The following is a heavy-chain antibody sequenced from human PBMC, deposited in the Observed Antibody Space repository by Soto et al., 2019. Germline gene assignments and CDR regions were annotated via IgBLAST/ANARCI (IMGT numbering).Heavy chain of an antibody. Sequence: ASVKVSCKASGYTFTGYYMHWVRQAPGQGLEWMGWINPNSGGTNYAQKFQGWVTMTRDTSISTAYMELSRLRSDDTAVYYCALTYYYDSSGYYFDYWGQGTLVTVSS. J-gene: IGHJ4*02. CDR3: ALTYYYDSSGYYFDY. CDR1: GYTFTGYY. CDR2: INPNSGGT. V-gene: IGHV1-2*04. D-gene: IGHD3-22*01.